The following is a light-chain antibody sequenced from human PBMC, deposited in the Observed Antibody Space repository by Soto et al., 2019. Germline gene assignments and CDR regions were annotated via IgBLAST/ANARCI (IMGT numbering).Light chain of an antibody. Sequence: DVQMTQSPSTLSASVGDRVTITYRASQGVNIWLAWYQQKPGRAPKLLIHRASILESGVPSRFSGSGSGTEFTLTISSLQPDDFATYYCQQYNVYWSFGPGTKVEIK. CDR3: QQYNVYWS. CDR2: RAS. V-gene: IGKV1-5*03. J-gene: IGKJ1*01. CDR1: QGVNIW.